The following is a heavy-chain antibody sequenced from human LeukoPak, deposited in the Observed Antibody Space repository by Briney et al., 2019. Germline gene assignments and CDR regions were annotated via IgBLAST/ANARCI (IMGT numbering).Heavy chain of an antibody. CDR3: ARGVLNYYSRGIFDY. V-gene: IGHV4-34*01. D-gene: IGHD3-22*01. CDR1: GGSISSYY. Sequence: SETLSLTCTVSGGSISSYYWSWIRQPPGKGLEWIGEINHSGSTNYNPSLKSRVTISVDTSKNQFSLKLSSVTAADTAVYYCARGVLNYYSRGIFDYWGQGTLVTVSS. CDR2: INHSGST. J-gene: IGHJ4*02.